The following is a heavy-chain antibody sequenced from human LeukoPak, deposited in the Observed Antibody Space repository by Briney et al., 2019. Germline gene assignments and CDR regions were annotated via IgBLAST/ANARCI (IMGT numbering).Heavy chain of an antibody. CDR1: GFTFSSYA. V-gene: IGHV3-23*01. CDR2: ISGSGGST. CDR3: AKTYSSSWYIFDY. Sequence: GGSLRLSCAASGFTFSSYAMSWVRQAPGKGLEWVSAISGSGGSTYYADSVKGRFTISRDNYKNTLYLQMNSLRAEDTAVYYCAKTYSSSWYIFDYWGQGTLVTVSS. D-gene: IGHD6-13*01. J-gene: IGHJ4*02.